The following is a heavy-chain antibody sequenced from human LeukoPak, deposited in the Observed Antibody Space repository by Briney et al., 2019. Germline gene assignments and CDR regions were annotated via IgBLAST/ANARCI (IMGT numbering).Heavy chain of an antibody. D-gene: IGHD5-12*01. CDR1: GYSISSGYY. CDR3: AKEEIMADDAFDI. CDR2: IYHSGST. Sequence: PSETLSLTCTVAGYSISSGYYWGWIRQPPGKGLDWIGSIYHSGSTYYNPSLKSRVTMSVDTSKNQFSLELSSVTAADTAVYYCAKEEIMADDAFDIWGQGTMVTVSS. V-gene: IGHV4-38-2*02. J-gene: IGHJ3*02.